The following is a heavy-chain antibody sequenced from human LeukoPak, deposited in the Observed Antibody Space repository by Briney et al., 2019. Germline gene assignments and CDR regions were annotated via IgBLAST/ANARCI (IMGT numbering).Heavy chain of an antibody. J-gene: IGHJ4*02. CDR2: ISGSGDNT. CDR3: AKDFVVVPGNVNYFDY. Sequence: EGSLRLSCAASGFTFSNYAMSWVRQAPGKGLEWVSAISGSGDNTYYADSAKGRFTVSRDNSKNTLYVQMKSLRAEDTAVYYCAKDFVVVPGNVNYFDYWGQGTLVTVSS. CDR1: GFTFSNYA. D-gene: IGHD2-21*02. V-gene: IGHV3-23*01.